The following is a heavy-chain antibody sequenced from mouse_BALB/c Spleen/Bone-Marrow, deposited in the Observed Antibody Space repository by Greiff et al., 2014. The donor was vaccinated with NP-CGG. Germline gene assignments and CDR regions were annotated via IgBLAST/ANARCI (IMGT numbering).Heavy chain of an antibody. CDR3: ARTGFAY. CDR1: GFSLTSYG. CDR2: IWSGGST. Sequence: VMLVESGPGLVQPSQSLSITCTVSGFSLTSYGVHWVRQPPGKGLEWLGVIWSGGSTDYNAAFISRLSISKDNSKSQVFFKMNSLQADDTAIYYCARTGFAYWGQGTLVTVSA. J-gene: IGHJ3*01. V-gene: IGHV2-4*02.